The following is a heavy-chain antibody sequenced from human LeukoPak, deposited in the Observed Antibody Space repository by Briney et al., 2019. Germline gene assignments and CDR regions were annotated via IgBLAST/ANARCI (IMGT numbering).Heavy chain of an antibody. V-gene: IGHV4-4*09. D-gene: IGHD6-6*01. CDR2: IYTCGST. CDR3: ARNYAHGSYSSSWPWFDP. J-gene: IGHJ5*02. CDR1: GGSISSYY. Sequence: SETLSLTCTVSGGSISSYYWSWIRQPPGKGLEWIGYIYTCGSTNYNPSLKSRVTISVDTSKNQFSLKLSSVTAADKAVYYCARNYAHGSYSSSWPWFDPWGQGTLVAVSS.